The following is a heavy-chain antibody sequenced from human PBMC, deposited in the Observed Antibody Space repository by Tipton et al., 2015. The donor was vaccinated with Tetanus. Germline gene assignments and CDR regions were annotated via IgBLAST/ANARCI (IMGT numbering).Heavy chain of an antibody. V-gene: IGHV4-31*03. D-gene: IGHD1-1*01. CDR3: ARGGDNLTFQRPTGRWFDP. CDR1: GGSVGSGAYC. Sequence: TLSLTCTVSGGSVGSGAYCWSWIRQHPGKGLESIGCISSRGSTYYNPSLTSRVSISVDTSKNQFSLKLTSVTAADTAIYYCARGGDNLTFQRPTGRWFDPWGHGTLVTVSS. CDR2: ISSRGST. J-gene: IGHJ5*02.